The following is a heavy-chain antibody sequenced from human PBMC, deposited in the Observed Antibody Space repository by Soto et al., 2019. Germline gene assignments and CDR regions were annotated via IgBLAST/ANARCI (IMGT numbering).Heavy chain of an antibody. D-gene: IGHD4-4*01. CDR1: VGSFSGYY. CDR3: ARIWTTTDYYHYHMDV. CDR2: INHSGST. V-gene: IGHV4-34*01. Sequence: PSETLSLTCAVCVGSFSGYYWSWMRQPPGKGLEWIGEINHSGSTNYNPSLKSRVTISVDTSKNQFSLKLSSVTAADTAVYYCARIWTTTDYYHYHMDVWGQGTPVTVSS. J-gene: IGHJ6*02.